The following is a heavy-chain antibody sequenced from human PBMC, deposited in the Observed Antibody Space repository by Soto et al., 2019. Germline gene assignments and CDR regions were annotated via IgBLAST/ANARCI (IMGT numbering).Heavy chain of an antibody. CDR1: GGTLSSYA. CDR2: IFPIFGTA. J-gene: IGHJ6*02. Sequence: GAPVKGSRQAFGGTLSSYAFSWGRQAPGQGVEWMGGIFPIFGTANYAQKFQGRVTITADESTSTAYMELSSLRSEDTAVYYCARERIVATIDYYYYGMDVWGQGTTVTVSS. CDR3: ARERIVATIDYYYYGMDV. D-gene: IGHD5-12*01. V-gene: IGHV1-69*13.